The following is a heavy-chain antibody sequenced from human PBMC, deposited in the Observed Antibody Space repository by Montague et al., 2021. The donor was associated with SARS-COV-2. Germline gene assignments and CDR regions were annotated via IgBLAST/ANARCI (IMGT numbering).Heavy chain of an antibody. CDR2: IYYSGST. Sequence: SETLSLTCTVSGGSISSSNYYWGWIRQPPGKGLEWIGSIYYSGSTYYTPSLKSRVTISVDTSKNQFSLRLSSVTAADTAVYYCASPSGRDTIFGVVIIFDAFDIWGQGTMVTVSS. D-gene: IGHD3-3*01. V-gene: IGHV4-39*01. CDR1: GGSISSSNYY. J-gene: IGHJ3*02. CDR3: ASPSGRDTIFGVVIIFDAFDI.